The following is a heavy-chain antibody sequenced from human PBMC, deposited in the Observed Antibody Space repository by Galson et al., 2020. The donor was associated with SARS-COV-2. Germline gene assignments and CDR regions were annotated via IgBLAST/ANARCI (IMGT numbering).Heavy chain of an antibody. V-gene: IGHV1-69*10. J-gene: IGHJ4*02. Sequence: SVKVSCKASGGTFSSYAISWVRQAPGQGLEWMGGIIPILGIANYAQKFQGRVTITPDKSTSTAYMALSSLRSEDTAVYYCARLPGIAVADDYWGQGTLVTVSS. CDR3: ARLPGIAVADDY. CDR1: GGTFSSYA. CDR2: IIPILGIA. D-gene: IGHD6-19*01.